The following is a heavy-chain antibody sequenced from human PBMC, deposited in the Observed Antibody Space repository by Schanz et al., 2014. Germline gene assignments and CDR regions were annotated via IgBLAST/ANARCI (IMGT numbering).Heavy chain of an antibody. CDR3: ARGPLGTSP. CDR2: INLSGGST. CDR1: GYTFTSYS. D-gene: IGHD5-12*01. Sequence: QVQLVQSGAEVKKPGASVKVSCKASGYTFTSYSMHWVRQAPGQGLEWMGIINLSGGSTTYAQKFRGAVTLTTDTSTDTAYLELTSLRSEDTAVYYCARGPLGTSPWGQGTLXTVSS. V-gene: IGHV1-46*01. J-gene: IGHJ5*02.